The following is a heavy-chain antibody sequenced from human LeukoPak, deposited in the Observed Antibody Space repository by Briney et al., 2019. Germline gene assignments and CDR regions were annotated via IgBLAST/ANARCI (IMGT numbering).Heavy chain of an antibody. J-gene: IGHJ5*02. CDR3: ARDPFMITFGGGPGTFDP. CDR1: GYTFTSYY. Sequence: GASVKVSCKASGYTFTSYYMHWVRQAPGQGLEWMGIINPSGGSTSYAQKFQGRVTMTRDMSTSTVYMELSSLRSEDTAVYYCARDPFMITFGGGPGTFDPWGQGTLVTVSS. CDR2: INPSGGST. V-gene: IGHV1-46*01. D-gene: IGHD3-16*01.